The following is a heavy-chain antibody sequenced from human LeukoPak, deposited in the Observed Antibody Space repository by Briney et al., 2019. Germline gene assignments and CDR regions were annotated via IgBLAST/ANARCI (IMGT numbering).Heavy chain of an antibody. CDR2: INHSGST. D-gene: IGHD3-10*01. Sequence: SETLSLTCAVYGGSFSGYYWSWIRQPPGKGLEWIGEINHSGSTNYNPSLKSRVTISVDTSKNQFSLKLSSVTAADTAVYYCARLRKGGSLWFGESKNYYFDYWGQGTLVTVSS. J-gene: IGHJ4*02. CDR1: GGSFSGYY. CDR3: ARLRKGGSLWFGESKNYYFDY. V-gene: IGHV4-34*01.